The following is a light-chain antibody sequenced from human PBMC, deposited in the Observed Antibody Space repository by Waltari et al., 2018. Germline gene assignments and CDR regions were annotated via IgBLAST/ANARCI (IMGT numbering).Light chain of an antibody. Sequence: DIQLTQAPSFLSASVGDRVTVTCRASQGISNSLAWYQQKPGRAPKLLIYAAATSQSGVPSRFSGSGSGTAFALTISSLQPEDFATYYCQQLDTYPPWTFGQGTKVELK. V-gene: IGKV1-9*01. CDR3: QQLDTYPPWT. J-gene: IGKJ1*01. CDR1: QGISNS. CDR2: AAA.